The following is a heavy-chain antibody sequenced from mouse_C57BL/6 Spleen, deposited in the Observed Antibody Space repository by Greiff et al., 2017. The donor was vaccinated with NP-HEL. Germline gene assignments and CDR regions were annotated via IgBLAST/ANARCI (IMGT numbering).Heavy chain of an antibody. V-gene: IGHV1-53*01. J-gene: IGHJ3*01. CDR2: INPSNGGT. CDR3: AREGFYGSSPWFAY. D-gene: IGHD1-1*01. Sequence: QVQLKQSGTELVKPGASVKLSCKASGYTFTSYWMHWVKQRPGQGLEWIGNINPSNGGTNYNEKFKSKATLTVDKSSSTAYMQLSSLTSEDSAVYYCAREGFYGSSPWFAYWGQGTLVTVSA. CDR1: GYTFTSYW.